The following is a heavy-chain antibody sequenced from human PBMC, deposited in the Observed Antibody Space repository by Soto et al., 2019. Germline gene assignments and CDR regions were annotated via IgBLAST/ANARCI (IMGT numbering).Heavy chain of an antibody. Sequence: QVQLVQSGAEVKKPGASVKVSCKASGYTFTNYVMYWVRQAPGQSLEWVGWINAASGNTKYSQKFQDRVTLTRDTSATTVFMEMSSLGLEDTAVYFCVRGRASFHFDNWGQGTPVTVSS. CDR2: INAASGNT. CDR3: VRGRASFHFDN. V-gene: IGHV1-3*01. D-gene: IGHD3-16*02. J-gene: IGHJ4*02. CDR1: GYTFTNYV.